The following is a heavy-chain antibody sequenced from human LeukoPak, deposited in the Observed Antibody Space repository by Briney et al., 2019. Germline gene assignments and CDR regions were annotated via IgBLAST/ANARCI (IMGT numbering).Heavy chain of an antibody. Sequence: PSETLSLTCTVSGGSISSGGYYWSWIRQHPGKGLEWIGYIYYSGSTYYNPSLKSRVTISVDTSKNQFSLKLSSVTAADTAVYYCARMVRGGSGSLYWGQGTLVTVSS. V-gene: IGHV4-31*03. CDR2: IYYSGST. CDR1: GGSISSGGYY. CDR3: ARMVRGGSGSLY. D-gene: IGHD3-10*01. J-gene: IGHJ4*02.